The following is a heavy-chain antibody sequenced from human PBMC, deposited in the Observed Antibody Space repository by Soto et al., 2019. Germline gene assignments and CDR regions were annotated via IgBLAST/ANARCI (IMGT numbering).Heavy chain of an antibody. Sequence: PSETLSLTCTVSGGSISSYYWSWIRQPPGKGLEWIGYIYYSGSTNYNPSLKSRVTISVDTSKNQFSLKLSSVTAADTAVYYCARGSGITIFGVVPRGNWFDPWGQGTLVTVSS. CDR1: GGSISSYY. CDR2: IYYSGST. J-gene: IGHJ5*02. CDR3: ARGSGITIFGVVPRGNWFDP. V-gene: IGHV4-59*01. D-gene: IGHD3-3*01.